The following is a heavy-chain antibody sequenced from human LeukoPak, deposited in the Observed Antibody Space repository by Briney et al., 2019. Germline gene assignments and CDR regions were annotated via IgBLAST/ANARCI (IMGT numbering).Heavy chain of an antibody. CDR2: ISSSGSTI. CDR3: ARATNWGWVGAFDI. Sequence: GGSLSLSCAASGFTFSSYEMMWVRQAPGKGREWVSYISSSGSTIYYADSVKSRFTICRDNAKTSLYLQMNSLRAEDTAVYYCARATNWGWVGAFDIWGQGTMVTVSS. CDR1: GFTFSSYE. V-gene: IGHV3-48*03. J-gene: IGHJ3*02. D-gene: IGHD7-27*01.